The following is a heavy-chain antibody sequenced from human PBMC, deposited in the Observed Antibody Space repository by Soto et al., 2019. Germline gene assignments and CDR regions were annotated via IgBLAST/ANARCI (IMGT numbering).Heavy chain of an antibody. CDR1: AFTFSDYY. Sequence: QVRLVESGGTLVKPGGSLRLSCAASAFTFSDYYMSWIRQAPGKGLEWVSDISSSGSTIYYADSVKGRFTISRDNAKNSLYLQMNILRAEDTAVYYCARHLSSGWYDYWGQGTLFTVSS. J-gene: IGHJ4*02. CDR2: ISSSGSTI. D-gene: IGHD6-19*01. V-gene: IGHV3-11*01. CDR3: ARHLSSGWYDY.